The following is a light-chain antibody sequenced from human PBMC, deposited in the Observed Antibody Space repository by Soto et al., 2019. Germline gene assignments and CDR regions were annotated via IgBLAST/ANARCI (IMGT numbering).Light chain of an antibody. Sequence: DIQMTQSPSTLSASVGDRVTITCRASQSISSWLAWYQQKPGKAPKLLIYDASSLESGVPSRFSGSGSGTEFTLTISSLQPDDFATYYCQQHNSYSPWTFGQGTK. CDR1: QSISSW. CDR2: DAS. J-gene: IGKJ1*01. CDR3: QQHNSYSPWT. V-gene: IGKV1-5*01.